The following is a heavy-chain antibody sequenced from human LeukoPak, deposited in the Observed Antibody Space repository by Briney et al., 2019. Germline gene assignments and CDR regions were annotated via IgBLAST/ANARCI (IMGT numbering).Heavy chain of an antibody. V-gene: IGHV4-34*01. Sequence: SETLSLTCAVYGGSFSGYFWSWIRQPPGEGLEWIGEINHSGSTNYNPSLKSRVTISVDTSKNQFSLKVSSVTAADTAVYYCARGGCSSTSCYYDYWGQGTLVTVSS. CDR1: GGSFSGYF. D-gene: IGHD2-2*01. CDR2: INHSGST. CDR3: ARGGCSSTSCYYDY. J-gene: IGHJ4*02.